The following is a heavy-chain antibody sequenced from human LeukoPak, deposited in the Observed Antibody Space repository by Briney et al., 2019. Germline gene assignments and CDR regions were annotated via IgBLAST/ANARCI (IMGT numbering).Heavy chain of an antibody. CDR2: ISYDGSNK. V-gene: IGHV3-30*18. CDR3: AKGKDYHDSSGSAEYFQH. CDR1: GFTFSSYG. D-gene: IGHD3-22*01. J-gene: IGHJ1*01. Sequence: GGSLRLSCAASGFTFSSYGMHWVRQAPGKGLEWVAVISYDGSNKYYADSVKGRFTISRDNSKNTLYLQMNSLRAEDTAVYYCAKGKDYHDSSGSAEYFQHWGQGTLVTVSS.